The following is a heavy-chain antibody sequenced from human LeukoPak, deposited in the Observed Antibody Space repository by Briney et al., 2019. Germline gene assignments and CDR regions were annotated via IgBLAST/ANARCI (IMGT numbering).Heavy chain of an antibody. CDR1: GFTFSSFA. CDR2: ISGSGDST. Sequence: GGSLRLSCAASGFTFSSFAMTWFRQAPGKGLEWVSAISGSGDSTYYADSVKGRFTISRDNSKNTLYLQMNSLRVEDTAVYYCAKGFQSLGDYWGQGTLVTVSS. J-gene: IGHJ4*02. D-gene: IGHD3-16*01. V-gene: IGHV3-23*01. CDR3: AKGFQSLGDY.